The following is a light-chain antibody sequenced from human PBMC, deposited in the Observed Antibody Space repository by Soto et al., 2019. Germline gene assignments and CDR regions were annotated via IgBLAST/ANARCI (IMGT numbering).Light chain of an antibody. CDR1: SSDVGGYNS. J-gene: IGLJ1*01. V-gene: IGLV2-14*01. Sequence: QSALTQPASVSGSPGQSITISCTGTSSDVGGYNSVSWYRQDPGKAPKLMIYDVTNRPSGVSNRFSGSKSGNTASLTISGLQAEDEADYYCSSFTSDITYVFGTGTQ. CDR3: SSFTSDITYV. CDR2: DVT.